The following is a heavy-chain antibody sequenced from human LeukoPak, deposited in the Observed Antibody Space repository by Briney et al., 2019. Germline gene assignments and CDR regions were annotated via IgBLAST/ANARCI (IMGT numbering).Heavy chain of an antibody. CDR3: AKRGAVVGAPPRGGTDYYFDY. V-gene: IGHV3-23*01. CDR1: GFTFSSYA. J-gene: IGHJ4*02. Sequence: GGSLRLSCAASGFTFSSYAMSWVRQAPGKGLERVSAISGTGVNTYYADSVKGRFTTSRDNSKNTLYLQMNSLRAEDTAVYYCAKRGAVVGAPPRGGTDYYFDYWGQGSLVTVSS. CDR2: ISGTGVNT. D-gene: IGHD1-26*01.